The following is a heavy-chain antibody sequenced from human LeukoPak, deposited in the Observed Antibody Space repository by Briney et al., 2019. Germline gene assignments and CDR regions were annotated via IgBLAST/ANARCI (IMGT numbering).Heavy chain of an antibody. CDR1: GFTFDDYG. D-gene: IGHD6-19*01. J-gene: IGHJ2*01. Sequence: PRGSLRLSCAASGFTFDDYGIHWVRQAPGKGLEWVSGISWNSGDIAYADSVKGRFTISRDNPKNSLYLQMNSLRADDTAFYYCAKEPSGWFSWYFDLWGRGTLVTVSS. CDR3: AKEPSGWFSWYFDL. V-gene: IGHV3-9*01. CDR2: ISWNSGDI.